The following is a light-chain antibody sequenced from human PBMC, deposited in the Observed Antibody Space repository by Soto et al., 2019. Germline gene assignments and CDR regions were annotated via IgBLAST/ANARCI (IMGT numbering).Light chain of an antibody. J-gene: IGKJ1*01. CDR3: QQRGNRPPWT. Sequence: EVVLTQSPGTLSLSRGERATLSCRASERIYSAYLGWYQQKPGQAPRLLIYDASNRATGIPARFSGSGSGTDFTLTISSLEPEDFAVYYCQQRGNRPPWTFGQGTKVDIK. V-gene: IGKV3D-20*02. CDR1: ERIYSAY. CDR2: DAS.